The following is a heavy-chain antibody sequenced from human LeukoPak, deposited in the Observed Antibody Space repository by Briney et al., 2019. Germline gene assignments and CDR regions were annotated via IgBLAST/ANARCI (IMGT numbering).Heavy chain of an antibody. Sequence: GESLKISCTVSGYNFTDYWIGWVRQMPGKGLEWMGIIHPGDSLIKYSPSLQGQVTISADKSISTAYLQWNSLKASDTAMYYCAKHWGSSRFADYYYIDVWGKGTTVTVSS. CDR1: GYNFTDYW. CDR2: IHPGDSLI. J-gene: IGHJ6*03. D-gene: IGHD6-6*01. CDR3: AKHWGSSRFADYYYIDV. V-gene: IGHV5-51*01.